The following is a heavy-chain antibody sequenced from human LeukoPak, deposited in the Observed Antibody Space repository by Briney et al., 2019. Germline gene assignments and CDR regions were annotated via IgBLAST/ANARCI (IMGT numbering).Heavy chain of an antibody. Sequence: GGSLRLSCAASGFTFSSYWMSWVRQAPGKGLEWVANIKQDGSEKYYVDSVKGRFTISRDNAKNSLYLQMNSLRAEDTAVYYCARDRSSSTSCLDYWGQGTLVTVPS. CDR1: GFTFSSYW. CDR2: IKQDGSEK. J-gene: IGHJ4*02. D-gene: IGHD2-2*01. V-gene: IGHV3-7*01. CDR3: ARDRSSSTSCLDY.